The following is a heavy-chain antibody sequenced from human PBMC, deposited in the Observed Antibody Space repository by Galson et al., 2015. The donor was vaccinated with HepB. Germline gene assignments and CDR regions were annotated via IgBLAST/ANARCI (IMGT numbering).Heavy chain of an antibody. CDR1: GFTFSGSA. D-gene: IGHD6-13*01. Sequence: SLRLSCAASGFTFSGSAMHWVRQASGKGLEWVGRIRSKANSYATVYAASVKDRFTISRDDSKNTLYLQMNSLKTEDTAVYYCTTGGSYSSSWYGPFFDYWGQGTLVTVSS. V-gene: IGHV3-73*01. CDR2: IRSKANSYAT. J-gene: IGHJ4*02. CDR3: TTGGSYSSSWYGPFFDY.